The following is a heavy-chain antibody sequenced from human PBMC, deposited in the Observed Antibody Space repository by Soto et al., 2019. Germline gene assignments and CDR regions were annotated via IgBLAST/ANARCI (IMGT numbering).Heavy chain of an antibody. V-gene: IGHV4-31*03. D-gene: IGHD4-17*01. Sequence: SETLSLTCXVSGGSISSGAYSWSWIRQRPGKGLEWIGYTYFSGSTYYSPSLKSRLSISLDTSNNQFSLRLSSVTAADTAMYYFARARLRAVYAFDIWGQGTMVTVSS. CDR1: GGSISSGAYS. CDR3: ARARLRAVYAFDI. CDR2: TYFSGST. J-gene: IGHJ3*02.